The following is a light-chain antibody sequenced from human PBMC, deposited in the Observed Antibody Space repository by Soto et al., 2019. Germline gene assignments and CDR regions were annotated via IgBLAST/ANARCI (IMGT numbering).Light chain of an antibody. CDR2: IND. CDR1: SSNIGDNP. CDR3: AAWDDSLNAL. V-gene: IGLV1-44*01. J-gene: IGLJ1*01. Sequence: QSVLTQPPSASGTRGQRITISCSGSSSNIGDNPVNWYQQLPGAAPKLLIYINDQRPSGVPDRFSGSKSGTSASLAISGLQPEDEADYYCAAWDDSLNALFGTGTKLTVL.